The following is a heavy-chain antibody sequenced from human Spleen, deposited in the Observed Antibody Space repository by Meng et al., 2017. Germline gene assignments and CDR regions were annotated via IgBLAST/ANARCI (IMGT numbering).Heavy chain of an antibody. V-gene: IGHV4-34*01. D-gene: IGHD4-11*01. CDR2: INHSGST. CDR1: GGSFSDYY. Sequence: QGQLKQLGAGLLKPSETLPLPCVVSGGSFSDYYWSWIRQPPGKGLEWIGEINHSGSTNYNPSLESRATISVDTSQNNLSLKLSSVTAADSAVYYCARGPTTMAHDFDYWGQGTLVTVSS. CDR3: ARGPTTMAHDFDY. J-gene: IGHJ4*02.